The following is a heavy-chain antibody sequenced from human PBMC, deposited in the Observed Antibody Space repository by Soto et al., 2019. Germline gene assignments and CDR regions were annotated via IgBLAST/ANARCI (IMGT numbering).Heavy chain of an antibody. CDR2: ISGSGGST. CDR3: AKAPLRGGYYFRYFDL. D-gene: IGHD3-3*01. CDR1: GFTFSSYA. Sequence: GGSLRLSCAASGFTFSSYAMSWVRQAPGKGLEWVSAISGSGGSTYYADSVKGRFTISRDNSKNTLYLQMNSLRAEDTAVYYCAKAPLRGGYYFRYFDLWGRGTLVTVSS. V-gene: IGHV3-23*01. J-gene: IGHJ2*01.